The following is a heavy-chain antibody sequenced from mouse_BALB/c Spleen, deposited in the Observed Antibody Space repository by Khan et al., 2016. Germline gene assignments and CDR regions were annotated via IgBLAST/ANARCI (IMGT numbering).Heavy chain of an antibody. CDR2: LSTGGHYT. J-gene: IGHJ3*01. D-gene: IGHD1-1*01. CDR1: GFTFSTYG. V-gene: IGHV5-6*01. CDR3: ARLAYYYDSEGFAY. Sequence: EVELVESGGDLVEPGGSLKLSCAASGFTFSTYGMSWVRQTPDKRLEWVATLSTGGHYTYYPDSVRGRFTISRANAKHTLYLQMTSLKSEDTAMFDCARLAYYYDSEGFAYWGQGTLVTVSA.